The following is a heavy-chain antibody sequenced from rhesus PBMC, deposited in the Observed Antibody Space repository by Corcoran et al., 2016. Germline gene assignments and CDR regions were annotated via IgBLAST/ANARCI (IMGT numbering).Heavy chain of an antibody. V-gene: IGHV4-99*01. Sequence: QVQLQESGPGLVKPSETLSLTCAVSGYSISSGYYWGWIRQPPGKGLEYIGYISVSSGSTYYNPFLKGRVTISKDTSKNQFSLKLSSVTAADTAVYYCASVLRGLSYFDYWGQGVLVTVSS. CDR1: GYSISSGYY. CDR2: ISVSSGST. J-gene: IGHJ4*01. CDR3: ASVLRGLSYFDY.